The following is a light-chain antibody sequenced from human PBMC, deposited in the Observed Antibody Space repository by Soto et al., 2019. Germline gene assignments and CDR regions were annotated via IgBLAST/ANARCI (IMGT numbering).Light chain of an antibody. CDR1: SSDVGGYNF. V-gene: IGLV2-14*01. J-gene: IGLJ2*01. CDR3: SSYTSSITVL. CDR2: DVS. Sequence: QSVLTQPASVSGSPGQSITISCTGTSSDVGGYNFVSWYQQHPGKVPKLMIYDVSSRPSGVSNRFSGSKSGNTASLTISGLQAEDEADYYCSSYTSSITVLFGGGTQLTVL.